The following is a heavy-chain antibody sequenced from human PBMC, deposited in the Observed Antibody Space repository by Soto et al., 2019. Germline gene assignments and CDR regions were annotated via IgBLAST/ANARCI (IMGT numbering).Heavy chain of an antibody. Sequence: GGSLRLSCAASGFTFSSYGMHWVRQAPGKGLEWVAVISYDGSNKYYADSVKGRFTIYRDNSKNTLYLQMNSLRAEDTAVYYCAKDLARYCSGGSCTRYYYYYGMDVWGQGTTVTVSS. CDR3: AKDLARYCSGGSCTRYYYYYGMDV. J-gene: IGHJ6*02. CDR1: GFTFSSYG. V-gene: IGHV3-30*18. D-gene: IGHD2-15*01. CDR2: ISYDGSNK.